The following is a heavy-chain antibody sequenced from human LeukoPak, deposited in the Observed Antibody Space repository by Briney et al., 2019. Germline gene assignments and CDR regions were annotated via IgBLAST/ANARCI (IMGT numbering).Heavy chain of an antibody. CDR1: GFTFNYYA. CDR2: IPGSGGAT. D-gene: IGHD3-22*01. J-gene: IGHJ6*02. V-gene: IGHV3-23*01. CDR3: ARARPWDSSRSYYFGMDV. Sequence: GGSLRLSCAASGFTFNYYAMSWVRQAPGKGLEWVSSIPGSGGATYYADSVRGRFSISRDSSKNTVYLQMNSLRDEDTAVYYCARARPWDSSRSYYFGMDVWGHGTTVTVSS.